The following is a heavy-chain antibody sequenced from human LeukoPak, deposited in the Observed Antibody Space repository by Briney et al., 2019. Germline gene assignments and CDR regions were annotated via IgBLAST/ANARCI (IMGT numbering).Heavy chain of an antibody. Sequence: ASVKVSCKASGYTFTGYYMHWVRQAPGQGLEWMGWINPNSGGTNHAQKFQGRVTMTWDTSISTAYMELSRLRSDDTAVYYCARLARTTTVTTIDYWGQGTLVTVSS. V-gene: IGHV1-2*02. J-gene: IGHJ4*02. CDR1: GYTFTGYY. D-gene: IGHD4-17*01. CDR3: ARLARTTTVTTIDY. CDR2: INPNSGGT.